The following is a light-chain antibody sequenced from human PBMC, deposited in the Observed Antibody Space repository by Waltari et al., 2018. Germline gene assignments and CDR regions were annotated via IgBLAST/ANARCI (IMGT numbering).Light chain of an antibody. Sequence: EIVMTQSPATLSVSPGERAPISCRASQSISSNLAWYQQRPGQAPRLLIYDASTRATGIPARFSGSGSGTDFTLTISSLQSEDFAVYYCQHYNNWPITFGQGTRLEI. CDR2: DAS. CDR1: QSISSN. V-gene: IGKV3-15*01. CDR3: QHYNNWPIT. J-gene: IGKJ5*01.